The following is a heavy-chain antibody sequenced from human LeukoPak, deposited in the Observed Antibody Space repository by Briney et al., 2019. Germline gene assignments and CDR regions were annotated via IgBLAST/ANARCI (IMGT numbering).Heavy chain of an antibody. D-gene: IGHD6-13*01. J-gene: IGHJ4*02. CDR2: ISWNSGSI. CDR1: GFTFSSYA. Sequence: GGSLRPSCAASGFTFSSYAMSWVRQAPGKGLEWVSGISWNSGSIGYADSVKGRFTISRDNAKNSLYLQMNSLRAEDTALYYCAKDITAGIFDYWGQGTLVTVSS. CDR3: AKDITAGIFDY. V-gene: IGHV3-9*01.